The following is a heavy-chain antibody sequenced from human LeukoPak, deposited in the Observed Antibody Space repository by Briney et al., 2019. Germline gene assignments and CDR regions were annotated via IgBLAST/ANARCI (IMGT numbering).Heavy chain of an antibody. D-gene: IGHD3-10*01. CDR3: ASPLRARWILWRY. Sequence: PGGSLRLSCAASGFTFSRYVMIWVRQAPGKGLQWVSTLSYDGDNKYYVDSVKGRFTISRDNAKNSLYLQMNSLRAEDTAVYYCASPLRARWILWRYWGQGTLVTVSS. CDR1: GFTFSRYV. V-gene: IGHV3-30*04. CDR2: LSYDGDNK. J-gene: IGHJ4*02.